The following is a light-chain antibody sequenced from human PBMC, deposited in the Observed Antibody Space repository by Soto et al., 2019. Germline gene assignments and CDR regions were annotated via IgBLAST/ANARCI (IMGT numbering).Light chain of an antibody. J-gene: IGLJ2*01. CDR3: SSHAGSSVV. CDR2: DVT. Sequence: QSALTQPPSASGSPGQSVTISCTGTSSDVGAYKYVSWYQQYPGKAPKLLVYDVTERPSGVPDRFSGSKSGNTASLTVSGLQVEDEADYYCSSHAGSSVVFGVGTKLTVL. V-gene: IGLV2-8*01. CDR1: SSDVGAYKY.